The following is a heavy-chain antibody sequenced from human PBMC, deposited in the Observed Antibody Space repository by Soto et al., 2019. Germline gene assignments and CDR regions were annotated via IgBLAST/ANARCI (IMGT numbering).Heavy chain of an antibody. D-gene: IGHD2-15*01. J-gene: IGHJ4*02. CDR1: GYTFTGYY. V-gene: IGHV1-2*04. Sequence: ASVKVSCKASGYTFTGYYMHWVRQAPGQGLEWMGWINPNSGGTNYAQKFQGWVTMTRDTSISTAYMELSRLRSDDAAVYYCARGVAATPFFDYWGQGTLVTVSS. CDR2: INPNSGGT. CDR3: ARGVAATPFFDY.